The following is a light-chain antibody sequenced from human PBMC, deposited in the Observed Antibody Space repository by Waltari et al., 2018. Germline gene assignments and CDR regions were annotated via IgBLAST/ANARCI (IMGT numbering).Light chain of an antibody. CDR1: ASNIGNNV. CDR3: AAWDDSRNGRWV. V-gene: IGLV1-44*01. Sequence: QSVLTQPPSASGTPGQGVPTSCSGGASNIGNNVVNGYQQVPGKAPTPVIYRSDRRRAGVQVRFSGSMSVTSASLAISGLQSEDEADYCCAAWDDSRNGRWVFGGGTKVTVL. CDR2: RSD. J-gene: IGLJ3*02.